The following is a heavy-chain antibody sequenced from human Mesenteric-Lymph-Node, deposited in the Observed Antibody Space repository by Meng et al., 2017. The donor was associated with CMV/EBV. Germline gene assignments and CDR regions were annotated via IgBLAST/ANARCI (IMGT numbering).Heavy chain of an antibody. CDR3: ATARGGVCGDYDT. CDR2: IHYDGSYK. D-gene: IGHD4-17*01. J-gene: IGHJ5*02. V-gene: IGHV3-30*02. CDR1: GFTFSLYG. Sequence: GGSLRLSCAASGFTFSLYGMHWVRQAPGKGLEWVAFIHYDGSYKYYVDSVKGRFTISRDNAKNTLYLQMNSLRADDTAVYYCATARGGVCGDYDTWGQGTLVTVSS.